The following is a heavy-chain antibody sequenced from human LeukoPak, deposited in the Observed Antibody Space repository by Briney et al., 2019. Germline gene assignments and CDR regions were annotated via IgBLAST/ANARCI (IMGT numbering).Heavy chain of an antibody. J-gene: IGHJ4*02. CDR2: ISSNGGST. CDR3: ARDLRGYSYATDY. D-gene: IGHD5-18*01. CDR1: GFTFSSYA. Sequence: GSLRLSCAASGFTFSSYAMHWVRQAPGKGLEYVSAISSNGGSTYYANSVKGRFTTSRDNSKNTLYLQMGSLRAEDMAVYYCARDLRGYSYATDYWGQGTLVTVSS. V-gene: IGHV3-64*01.